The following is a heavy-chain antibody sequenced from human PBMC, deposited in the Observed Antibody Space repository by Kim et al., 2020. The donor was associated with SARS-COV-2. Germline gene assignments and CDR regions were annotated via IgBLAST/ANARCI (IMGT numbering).Heavy chain of an antibody. Sequence: ASVKVSCKVSGYTLTELSMHWVRQAPGKGLEWMGGFDPEDGETIYAQKFQGRVTMTEDTSTDTAYMELSSLRSEDTAVYYCATTSQVPMIVRFDYWGQGTLVTVSS. V-gene: IGHV1-24*01. CDR2: FDPEDGET. CDR1: GYTLTELS. CDR3: ATTSQVPMIVRFDY. D-gene: IGHD3-22*01. J-gene: IGHJ4*02.